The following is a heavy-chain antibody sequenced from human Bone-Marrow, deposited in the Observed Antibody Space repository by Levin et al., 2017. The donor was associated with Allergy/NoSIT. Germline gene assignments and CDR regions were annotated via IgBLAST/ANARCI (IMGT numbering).Heavy chain of an antibody. CDR3: AKVKSRAARRGWYFDL. CDR2: ISGSGGST. J-gene: IGHJ2*01. CDR1: GFTFSSYA. Sequence: PGGSLRLSCAASGFTFSSYAMSWVRQAPGKGLEWVSAISGSGGSTYYADSVKGRFTISRDNSKNTLYLQMNSLRAEDTAVYYCAKVKSRAARRGWYFDLWGRGTLVTVSS. V-gene: IGHV3-23*01. D-gene: IGHD6-6*01.